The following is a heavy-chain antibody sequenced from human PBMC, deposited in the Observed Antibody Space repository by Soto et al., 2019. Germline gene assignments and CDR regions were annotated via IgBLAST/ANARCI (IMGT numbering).Heavy chain of an antibody. CDR1: GFTFSDYY. V-gene: IGHV3-11*01. Sequence: GGSLRLSCAASGFTFSDYYMSWIRQAPGKGLEWVSYISSSGSTIYYADSVKGRFTISRDNAKNSLYLQMNSLRAEDTAVYYCARVDLDSSYYFDYWGQGTLVTVSS. CDR2: ISSSGSTI. J-gene: IGHJ4*02. D-gene: IGHD1-1*01. CDR3: ARVDLDSSYYFDY.